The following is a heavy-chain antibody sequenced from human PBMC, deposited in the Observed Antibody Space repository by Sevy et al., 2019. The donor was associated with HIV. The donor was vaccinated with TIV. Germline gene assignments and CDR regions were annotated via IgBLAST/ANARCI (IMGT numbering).Heavy chain of an antibody. V-gene: IGHV4-38-2*01. CDR2: IYHSGST. Sequence: SETLSLTCAVSGYSISSGYYWGWIRQPPGKGLEWIGSIYHSGSTYYNPSLKSRVTISVDTSKNQFSLKLSSVTAADTAVYYCARTYYYDSSGFLDVWGKGTTVTVSS. CDR3: ARTYYYDSSGFLDV. J-gene: IGHJ6*04. CDR1: GYSISSGYY. D-gene: IGHD3-22*01.